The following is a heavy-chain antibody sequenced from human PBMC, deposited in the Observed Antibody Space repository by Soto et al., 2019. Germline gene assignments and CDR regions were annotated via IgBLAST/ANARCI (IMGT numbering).Heavy chain of an antibody. CDR3: ARVDSSGYDSSTLDY. J-gene: IGHJ4*02. CDR1: GFTFSSYA. D-gene: IGHD3-22*01. Sequence: QVQLVESGGGVVQPGRSLRLSCAASGFTFSSYAMHWVRQAPGKGLEWVAVISYDGSNKYYADSVKGRFTISRDNSKNTLYLQMNSLRAEDTAVYYCARVDSSGYDSSTLDYWGQGTLVTVSS. CDR2: ISYDGSNK. V-gene: IGHV3-30-3*01.